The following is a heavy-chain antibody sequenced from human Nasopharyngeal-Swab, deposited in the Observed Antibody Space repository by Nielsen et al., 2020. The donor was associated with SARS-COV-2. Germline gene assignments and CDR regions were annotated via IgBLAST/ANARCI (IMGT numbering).Heavy chain of an antibody. Sequence: ASVKVSCNVSCYSLSELSMHWVRQAPGKGLEWMGGFDPEDGETIYAQKFQGRVTMTEDTSTDTAYMELSSLRSEYTAVYYCATAPPYYSSGYHDAFDIWGQGTMVTVSS. D-gene: IGHD3-22*01. CDR3: ATAPPYYSSGYHDAFDI. V-gene: IGHV1-24*01. J-gene: IGHJ3*02. CDR1: CYSLSELS. CDR2: FDPEDGET.